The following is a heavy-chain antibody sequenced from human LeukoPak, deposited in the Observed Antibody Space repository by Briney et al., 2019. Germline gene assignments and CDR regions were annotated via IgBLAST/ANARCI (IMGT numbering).Heavy chain of an antibody. J-gene: IGHJ4*02. Sequence: GGSLRLSCAASGFTFSSYSMNWVRQAPGKGLEWVSSISSSSSYIYYADSVKGRFTISRDNAKNSLYLQMSSLRAEDTAVYYCARDDVQGATISFDYWGQGTLVTVSS. CDR3: ARDDVQGATISFDY. V-gene: IGHV3-21*01. CDR1: GFTFSSYS. CDR2: ISSSSSYI. D-gene: IGHD1-26*01.